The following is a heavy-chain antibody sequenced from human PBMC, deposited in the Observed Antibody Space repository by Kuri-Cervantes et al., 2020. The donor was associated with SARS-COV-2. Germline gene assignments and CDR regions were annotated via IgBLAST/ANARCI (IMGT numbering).Heavy chain of an antibody. D-gene: IGHD2-15*01. CDR1: ETTFPNYD. CDR3: YCSPKEGFDS. J-gene: IGHJ4*02. CDR2: VKTNSGNT. V-gene: IGHV1-8*01. Sequence: AAVNVSCKAPETTFPNYDINGVRQATGQGLEWMGMVKTNSGNTLYAQFFQVRVTMTRDTSTSTVYMELSSLTSDDTAIYYCYCSPKEGFDSWGQGTLVTVSS.